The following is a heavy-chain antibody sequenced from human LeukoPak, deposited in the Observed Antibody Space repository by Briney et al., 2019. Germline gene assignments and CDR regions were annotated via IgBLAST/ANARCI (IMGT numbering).Heavy chain of an antibody. CDR1: GYTHTSYY. CDR3: ASVYKYGMDV. CDR2: INPSGGST. J-gene: IGHJ6*02. V-gene: IGHV1-46*01. Sequence: ASVKVSCKASGYTHTSYYLHWVRQAPGRGLEWMAIINPSGGSTSHAQKFQGRVTMTRDTSASTVYMELSSLRSEDTAVYYCASVYKYGMDVWGQGTTVTVSS.